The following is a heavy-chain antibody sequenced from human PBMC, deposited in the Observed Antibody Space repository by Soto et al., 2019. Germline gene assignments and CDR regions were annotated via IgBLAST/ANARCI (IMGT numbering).Heavy chain of an antibody. CDR1: GFSLSTSGVG. CDR3: AYLPCSGGSCYWFSFSGRDV. V-gene: IGHV2-5*02. D-gene: IGHD2-15*01. CDR2: IYWDDDK. J-gene: IGHJ6*02. Sequence: QITLKESGPTLVKPTQTLTLTCTFSGFSLSTSGVGVAWIRQPPGKALEWLALIYWDDDKRYRPSLESRLTITKDTSKNQVVLTMTHTDSVDTATYYCAYLPCSGGSCYWFSFSGRDVWGQGTTVTVSS.